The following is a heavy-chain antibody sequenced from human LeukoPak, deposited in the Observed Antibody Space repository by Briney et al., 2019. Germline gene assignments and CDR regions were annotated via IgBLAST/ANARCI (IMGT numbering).Heavy chain of an antibody. Sequence: GGSLRLSCAASGFTFSSYAMHWVRQAPGKGLEWVAVISYDGTNKYFADSVKGRFTISRDNSNNTVYLQMNSLRVEDTAVYYCVKDWRRVGGWFGDYWGQGILVTVSS. CDR2: ISYDGTNK. D-gene: IGHD3-10*01. J-gene: IGHJ4*02. V-gene: IGHV3-30*04. CDR1: GFTFSSYA. CDR3: VKDWRRVGGWFGDY.